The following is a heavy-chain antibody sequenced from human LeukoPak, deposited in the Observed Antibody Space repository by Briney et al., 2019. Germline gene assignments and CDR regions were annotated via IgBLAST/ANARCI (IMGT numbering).Heavy chain of an antibody. CDR3: ARGNSGMDV. Sequence: GGSLRLSCAASGFTVSSRYMSWARQAPGKGLEWVSSLSVSGANTNYADSVKGRFTISRDNSKNTLYLEMNSLRTEDTAVYYCARGNSGMDVWGQGTTVTVSS. CDR2: LSVSGANT. D-gene: IGHD1/OR15-1a*01. V-gene: IGHV3-23*01. CDR1: GFTVSSRY. J-gene: IGHJ6*02.